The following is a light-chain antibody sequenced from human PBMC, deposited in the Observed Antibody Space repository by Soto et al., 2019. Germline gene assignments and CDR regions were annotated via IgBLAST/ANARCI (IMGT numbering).Light chain of an antibody. Sequence: QSVLTQPPSVSGAPGQRVTISCTGSSSNIGAGYDVHWYQQLPGTAPKLLIYGNSNRPSGVPDRFSGSKSGTSASLAITGLQAEEEADYYCQSSDSSRKVVFGGGTKLTVL. J-gene: IGLJ2*01. CDR2: GNS. CDR3: QSSDSSRKVV. V-gene: IGLV1-40*01. CDR1: SSNIGAGYD.